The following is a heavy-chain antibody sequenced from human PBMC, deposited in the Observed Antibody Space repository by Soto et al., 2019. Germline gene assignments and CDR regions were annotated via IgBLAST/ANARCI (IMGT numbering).Heavy chain of an antibody. CDR3: VRDHGDYYFDY. CDR2: IKSDGSST. J-gene: IGHJ4*02. CDR1: GFTSSSHW. Sequence: GGSLRLSCAASGFTSSSHWMHWVRQAPGKGLVWVSRIKSDGSSTNYADSVKGRFTISRDNAKNTLYLQMNSLRAEDTAVYYCVRDHGDYYFDYWGQGTLVTVSS. D-gene: IGHD4-17*01. V-gene: IGHV3-74*01.